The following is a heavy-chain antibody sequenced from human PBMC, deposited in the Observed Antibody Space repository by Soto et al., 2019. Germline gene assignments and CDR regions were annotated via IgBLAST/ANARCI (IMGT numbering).Heavy chain of an antibody. CDR1: GFTFSSYA. CDR2: ITTSGSNI. V-gene: IGHV3-21*04. CDR3: AKDRQPDGIWTFDL. D-gene: IGHD3-9*01. Sequence: GGSLRLSCAASGFTFSSYAMSWVRQAPGKGLEYVSSITTSGSNIYYGDSVRGRFTISRDNAKNSLFLQMDSLRAEDTAVYYCAKDRQPDGIWTFDLWGQGTLVTVSS. J-gene: IGHJ4*02.